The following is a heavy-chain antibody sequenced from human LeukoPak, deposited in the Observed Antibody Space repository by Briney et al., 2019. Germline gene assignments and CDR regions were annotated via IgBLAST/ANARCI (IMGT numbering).Heavy chain of an antibody. D-gene: IGHD2-15*01. CDR2: INPNNGGT. V-gene: IGHV1-2*02. Sequence: GASVKVSCKASGYTFTGYYIHWVRQAPGQGLEWMGWINPNNGGTKYGQKFQGRVTMTRDTSISTAYMELSRLSSDDTAVFYCARDRLRIGYERTNWLDPWGQGTLVTVSS. J-gene: IGHJ5*02. CDR3: ARDRLRIGYERTNWLDP. CDR1: GYTFTGYY.